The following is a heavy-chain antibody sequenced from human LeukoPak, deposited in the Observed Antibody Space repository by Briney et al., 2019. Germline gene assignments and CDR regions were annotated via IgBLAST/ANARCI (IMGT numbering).Heavy chain of an antibody. CDR3: ARSPCMSVRGVQSDY. V-gene: IGHV4-34*01. D-gene: IGHD3-10*01. J-gene: IGHJ4*02. CDR2: INHSGST. Sequence: SETLSLTCAVYGGSFSGYYWSWIRQPPGKGLEWIGEINHSGSTNYNPSLKSRVTISVDTSKNQFSLKLGSVTAADTAVYYCARSPCMSVRGVQSDYWGQGTLVTVSS. CDR1: GGSFSGYY.